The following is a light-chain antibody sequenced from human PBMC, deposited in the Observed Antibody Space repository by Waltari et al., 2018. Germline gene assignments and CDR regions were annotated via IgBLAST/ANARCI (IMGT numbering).Light chain of an antibody. CDR2: DAS. CDR3: QQLSNSIFT. J-gene: IGKJ3*01. CDR1: QSVRIY. V-gene: IGKV3-11*01. Sequence: PGERATLSCRASQSVRIYLAWYQQKPGQAPRLLIYDASKRATGIPARFSGSGSGTGFTLTISSLEPEDFAVYYCQQLSNSIFTFGPGTKVDIK.